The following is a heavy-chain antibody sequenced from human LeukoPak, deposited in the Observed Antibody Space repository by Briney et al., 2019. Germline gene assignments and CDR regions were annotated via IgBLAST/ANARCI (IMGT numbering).Heavy chain of an antibody. CDR3: ARERTYYFDY. V-gene: IGHV4-59*12. CDR2: IYYSGST. Sequence: SETLSLTCTVSGGSISSYYWSWIRQPPGKGLEWIGYIYYSGSTYYNPSLKSRVIISVDTSKNQFSLKLSSMTAADTAVYYCARERTYYFDYWGQGTQVTVSS. J-gene: IGHJ4*02. CDR1: GGSISSYY.